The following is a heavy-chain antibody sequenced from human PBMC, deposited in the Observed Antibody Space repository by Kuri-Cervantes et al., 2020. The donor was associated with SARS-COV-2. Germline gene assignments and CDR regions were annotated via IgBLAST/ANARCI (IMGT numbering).Heavy chain of an antibody. J-gene: IGHJ4*02. CDR1: GYTFTSYG. Sequence: ASVKVSCKASGYTFTSYGISWVRQAPGQGLEWMGWISAYNGNTNYAQKLQGRVTMTTDTSTSTAYMELRSLRSDDTAVYYCARDYYYDSSVHFDYWGQGTPVTVSS. D-gene: IGHD3-22*01. V-gene: IGHV1-18*01. CDR2: ISAYNGNT. CDR3: ARDYYYDSSVHFDY.